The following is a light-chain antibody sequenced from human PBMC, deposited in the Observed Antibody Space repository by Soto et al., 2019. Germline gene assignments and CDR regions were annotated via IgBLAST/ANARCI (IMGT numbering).Light chain of an antibody. CDR1: QSVSSY. V-gene: IGKV3-11*01. CDR3: QQRGNWPLT. CDR2: DAS. J-gene: IGKJ1*01. Sequence: IVLTQSPATLSLSPGERATLPCRASQSVSSYFAWYQQKPGQAPRLLIYDASNRATGIPARFSGSGSGTDFTLTISSLEPEDFAVYYCQQRGNWPLTFGQGTKVDI.